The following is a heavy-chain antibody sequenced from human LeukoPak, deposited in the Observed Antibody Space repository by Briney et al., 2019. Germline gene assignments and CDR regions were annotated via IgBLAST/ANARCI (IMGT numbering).Heavy chain of an antibody. D-gene: IGHD6-19*01. V-gene: IGHV3-9*03. CDR3: AKDSVAGAFDI. CDR1: GFTFDDYA. Sequence: GGSLRLSCAASGFTFDDYAMHWVRQAPGKGLELVSGISWNSGSIGYADSVKGRFTISRDNAKNSLYLQMNSLRAEDMALYYCAKDSVAGAFDIWGQGTMVTVSS. CDR2: ISWNSGSI. J-gene: IGHJ3*02.